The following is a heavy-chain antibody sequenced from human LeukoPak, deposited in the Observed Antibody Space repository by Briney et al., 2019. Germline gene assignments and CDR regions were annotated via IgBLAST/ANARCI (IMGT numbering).Heavy chain of an antibody. CDR1: GFTFDDYA. D-gene: IGHD2-2*01. V-gene: IGHV3-9*01. CDR2: ISWNSGSI. CDR3: AKGYCSSTSCYPGGY. J-gene: IGHJ4*02. Sequence: GGSLRLSCAASGFTFDDYAMHWVRQAPGKGLEWVSGISWNSGSIGYADSVKGRFTISRDNAKNSLYLQMNSLRAEGTALYYCAKGYCSSTSCYPGGYWGQGTLVTVSS.